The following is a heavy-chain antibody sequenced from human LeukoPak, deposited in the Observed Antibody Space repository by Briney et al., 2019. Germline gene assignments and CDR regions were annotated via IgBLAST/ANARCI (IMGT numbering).Heavy chain of an antibody. Sequence: SVKVSCKASGGTFSSYAISWVRQAPGQGLEWMGRIIPIFGTANYAQKFQGRVTISTDESTSTAYMELSSLRSEDTAVYYCASPQNGYSYGYYWGQGTLVTVSS. J-gene: IGHJ4*02. D-gene: IGHD5-18*01. CDR1: GGTFSSYA. CDR3: ASPQNGYSYGYY. CDR2: IIPIFGTA. V-gene: IGHV1-69*05.